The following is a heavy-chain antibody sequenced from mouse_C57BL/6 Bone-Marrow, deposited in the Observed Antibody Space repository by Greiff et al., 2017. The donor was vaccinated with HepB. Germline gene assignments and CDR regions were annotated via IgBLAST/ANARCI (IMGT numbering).Heavy chain of an antibody. CDR2: IYPGSGNN. V-gene: IGHV1-84*01. J-gene: IGHJ2*01. Sequence: VQLQQSGPELVKPGASVKISCKASGYTFTDYYINWVKQRPGQGLEWIGWIYPGSGNNKYNEKLKGQATLTVDTSSSTAYMQLSSLTSEDAAVYFCARKPPTVVESPLDYWGQGTTLTVSS. CDR3: ARKPPTVVESPLDY. D-gene: IGHD1-1*01. CDR1: GYTFTDYY.